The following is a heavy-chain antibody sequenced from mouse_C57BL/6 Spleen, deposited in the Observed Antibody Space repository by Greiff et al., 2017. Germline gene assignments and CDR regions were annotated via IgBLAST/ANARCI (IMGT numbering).Heavy chain of an antibody. Sequence: EVQGVESGGGLVKPGGSLKLSCAASGFTFSSYTMSWVRQTPEKRLEWVATISGGGGNTYYPDSVKGRFTISRDNAKNTLYLQMSSLRSEDTALYYCARVITTGSFDYWGQGTTLTVSS. CDR3: ARVITTGSFDY. V-gene: IGHV5-9*01. J-gene: IGHJ2*01. CDR2: ISGGGGNT. CDR1: GFTFSSYT. D-gene: IGHD1-1*01.